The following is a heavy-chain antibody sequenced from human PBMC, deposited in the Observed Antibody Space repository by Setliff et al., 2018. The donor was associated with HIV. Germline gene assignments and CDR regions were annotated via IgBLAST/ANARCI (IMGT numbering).Heavy chain of an antibody. CDR2: ISRSGST. Sequence: SQTLSLTCAVSGGSLSDYYWSWIRQPPGKGLEWIGEISRSGSTNDNPSLTSRVTMSMDTSKKQFSLKLRFVTAADTAVYYCARLRPSVADRSYFDHWGQGTLVTVSS. D-gene: IGHD6-19*01. J-gene: IGHJ4*02. CDR1: GGSLSDYY. CDR3: ARLRPSVADRSYFDH. V-gene: IGHV4-34*01.